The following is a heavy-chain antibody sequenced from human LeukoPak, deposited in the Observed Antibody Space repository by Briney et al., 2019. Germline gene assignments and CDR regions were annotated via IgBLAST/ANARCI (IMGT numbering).Heavy chain of an antibody. CDR3: ARAYSGSSRLLIDY. Sequence: GASVKVSCKASGYTFTGYYMHWVRQAPGQGLEWMGWINPNSGGTNYAQKFQGRVTMTRDTSISTAYMELSRLRSDDTAVYYCARAYSGSSRLLIDYWGQGTLVTVSS. J-gene: IGHJ4*02. CDR1: GYTFTGYY. CDR2: INPNSGGT. V-gene: IGHV1-2*02. D-gene: IGHD1-26*01.